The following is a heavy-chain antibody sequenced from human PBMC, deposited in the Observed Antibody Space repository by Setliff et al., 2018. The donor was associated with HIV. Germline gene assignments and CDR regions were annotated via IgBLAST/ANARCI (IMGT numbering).Heavy chain of an antibody. J-gene: IGHJ6*03. V-gene: IGHV1-18*01. CDR1: GYSFSSYA. Sequence: ASVKVSCKASGYSFSSYAISWVRQAPGQGLEWMGWISAYNGNTDYAQKVQGRVTMTTDTSTRTAYMELRSLRSDDTAVYYCASSPGTTRYYYYMDVWGKGTTVTVSS. CDR3: ASSPGTTRYYYYMDV. D-gene: IGHD1-7*01. CDR2: ISAYNGNT.